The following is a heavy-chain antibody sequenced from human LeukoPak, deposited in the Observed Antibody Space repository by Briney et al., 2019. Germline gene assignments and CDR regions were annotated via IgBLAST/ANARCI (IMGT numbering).Heavy chain of an antibody. Sequence: PRRCLRLSCAASGFTFTIYVMHWVRQAPGKGLEWGAVMWFDGTNKYYADSVKGRFTITRDNSKNTLYLQMNSLRAEDTAVYYCARDTCGGDCYSIPYWGQGTLVTVSS. CDR1: GFTFTIYV. V-gene: IGHV3-33*01. CDR3: ARDTCGGDCYSIPY. CDR2: MWFDGTNK. J-gene: IGHJ4*02. D-gene: IGHD2-21*02.